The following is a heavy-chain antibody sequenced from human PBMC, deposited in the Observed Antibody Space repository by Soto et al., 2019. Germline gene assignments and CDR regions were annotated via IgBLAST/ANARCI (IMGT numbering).Heavy chain of an antibody. CDR1: GGSISSYY. J-gene: IGHJ6*03. CDR2: IYYSGST. D-gene: IGHD4-4*01. V-gene: IGHV4-59*08. CDR3: ARSPVTSYYYYYMDV. Sequence: SETLSLTCTVSGGSISSYYWSWIRQPPGKGLEWIGYIYYSGSTNYNPSLKSRVTISVDTSKNQSSLKLSSVTAADTAVYYCARSPVTSYYYYYMDVWGKGTTVTVSS.